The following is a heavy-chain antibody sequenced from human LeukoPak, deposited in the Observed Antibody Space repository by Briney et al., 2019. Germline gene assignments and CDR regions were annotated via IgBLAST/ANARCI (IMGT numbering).Heavy chain of an antibody. D-gene: IGHD3-3*01. V-gene: IGHV3-30-3*01. CDR1: GFTFSSYA. J-gene: IGHJ4*02. CDR2: ISYDGSNK. Sequence: GGSLRLSCAASGFTFSSYAMHWVRQAPGKGLEWVAVISYDGSNKYYADSVKGRFTISRDNSKNTLYLQMNSLRAEDTAVYYCAGDSDALRFLERLSPDYWGQGTLVTVSS. CDR3: AGDSDALRFLERLSPDY.